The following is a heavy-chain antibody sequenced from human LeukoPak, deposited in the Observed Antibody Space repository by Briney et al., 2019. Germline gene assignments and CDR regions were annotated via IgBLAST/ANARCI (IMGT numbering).Heavy chain of an antibody. CDR1: GFTCSSYA. V-gene: IGHV3-23*01. D-gene: IGHD3-16*02. J-gene: IGHJ5*02. Sequence: GGSLRLSCAASGFTCSSYAMSWVRQAPGKGLEWVSAISGSGGSTYYADSVKGRFTISRDNSKNTLYLQMNSLRAEDTAVYYCAKGESGTRPIMITFGGVIVSWGQGTLVTVSS. CDR2: ISGSGGST. CDR3: AKGESGTRPIMITFGGVIVS.